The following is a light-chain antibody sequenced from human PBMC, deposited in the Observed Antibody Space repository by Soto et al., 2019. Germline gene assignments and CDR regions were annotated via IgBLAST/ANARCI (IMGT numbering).Light chain of an antibody. CDR1: QSVSSY. Sequence: EIVLKQSPAALSLSPGERDTLSCRASQSVSSYLAWYQQKPGQAPRLLIYDASNRATVIPARFSGSGFGSDFTLTICSLEPEDFAVYYCQQRSNWPPPSGQGTRLEIK. CDR2: DAS. CDR3: QQRSNWPPP. V-gene: IGKV3-11*01. J-gene: IGKJ5*01.